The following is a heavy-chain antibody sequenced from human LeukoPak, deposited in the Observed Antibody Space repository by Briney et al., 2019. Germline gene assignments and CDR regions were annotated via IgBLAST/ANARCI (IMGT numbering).Heavy chain of an antibody. CDR2: IYYSGST. Sequence: SETLSLTCTVSGGSISSYYWSWIRQPPGKGLEWIGYIYYSGSTNYNPSLKSRVTISVDTSKNQFSLKLSSVTAADTAVYYCARAGQQLDNWFDPWGQGTLVTVSP. CDR3: ARAGQQLDNWFDP. D-gene: IGHD6-13*01. J-gene: IGHJ5*02. CDR1: GGSISSYY. V-gene: IGHV4-59*01.